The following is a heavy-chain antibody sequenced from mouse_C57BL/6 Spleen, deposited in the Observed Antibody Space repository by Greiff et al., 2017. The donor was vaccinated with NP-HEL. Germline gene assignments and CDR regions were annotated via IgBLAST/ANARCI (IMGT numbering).Heavy chain of an antibody. D-gene: IGHD1-1*01. V-gene: IGHV1-9*01. CDR1: GYTFTGYW. J-gene: IGHJ1*03. CDR3: ARQGDYYGSSYPYWYFDV. Sequence: QVQLKESGAELMKPGASVKLSCKATGYTFTGYWIEWVKQRPGHGLEWIGEILPGSGSTNYNEKFKGKATFTADTSSNTAYMQLSSLTTEDSAIYYCARQGDYYGSSYPYWYFDVWGTGTTVTVSS. CDR2: ILPGSGST.